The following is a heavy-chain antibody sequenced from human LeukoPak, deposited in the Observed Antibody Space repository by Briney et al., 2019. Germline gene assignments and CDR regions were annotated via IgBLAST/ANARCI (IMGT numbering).Heavy chain of an antibody. CDR1: GGSLSGYY. CDR3: ARVSKQWLVRVYYFDY. Sequence: SEALCLTCAVYGGSLSGYYSSWIRPPPRKGLEWTGEINDSGSTTYNPPLKIGVTISVDTSKNQFSLKLSSVTAADTAVYYCARVSKQWLVRVYYFDYWGQGTLVTVSS. V-gene: IGHV4-34*01. J-gene: IGHJ4*02. D-gene: IGHD6-19*01. CDR2: INDSGST.